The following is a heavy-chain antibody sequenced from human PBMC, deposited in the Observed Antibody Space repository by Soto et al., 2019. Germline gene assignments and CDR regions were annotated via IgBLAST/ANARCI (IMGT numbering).Heavy chain of an antibody. CDR2: IYYSGST. Sequence: SETLSLTCTVSGGSISSGDYYWSWIRQPPGKGLEWIGYIYYSGSTYYNPSLKSRVTISVDTSKNQFSLKLSSVTAADTAVYYCARDHRQGGGSLFFLCPYDSSGFAPRPAIDYWGQGTLVTVSS. D-gene: IGHD3-22*01. CDR3: ARDHRQGGGSLFFLCPYDSSGFAPRPAIDY. J-gene: IGHJ4*02. V-gene: IGHV4-30-4*01. CDR1: GGSISSGDYY.